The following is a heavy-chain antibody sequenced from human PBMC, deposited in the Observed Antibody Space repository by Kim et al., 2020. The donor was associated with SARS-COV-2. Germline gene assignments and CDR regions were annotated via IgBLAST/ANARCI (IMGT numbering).Heavy chain of an antibody. CDR1: GFTFSSYA. Sequence: GGSLRLSCAASGFTFSSYAMHWVRQAPGKGLEWVAVISYDGSNKYYADSVKRRFTISRDNSKNTLYLQMNSLRAEDTAVYYCAREQMDIAAAGTPWFDPWGQGTLVTVSS. CDR2: ISYDGSNK. D-gene: IGHD6-13*01. J-gene: IGHJ5*02. CDR3: AREQMDIAAAGTPWFDP. V-gene: IGHV3-30-3*01.